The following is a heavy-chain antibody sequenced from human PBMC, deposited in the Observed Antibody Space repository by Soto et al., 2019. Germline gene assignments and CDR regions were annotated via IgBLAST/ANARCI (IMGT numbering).Heavy chain of an antibody. J-gene: IGHJ6*02. CDR3: AKDDGPAAQQLVRWTSYGMDV. D-gene: IGHD6-13*01. CDR1: GFTFSSYA. V-gene: IGHV3-23*01. CDR2: ISGSGGST. Sequence: PGGSLRLSCAASGFTFSSYAMSWVRQAPGKGLEWVSAISGSGGSTYYADSVTGRFTISRDNSKNTLYLQMNSLRAEDTAVYYCAKDDGPAAQQLVRWTSYGMDVWGQGTTVTVSS.